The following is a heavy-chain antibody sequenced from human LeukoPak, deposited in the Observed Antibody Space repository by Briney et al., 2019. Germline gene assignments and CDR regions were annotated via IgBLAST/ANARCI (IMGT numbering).Heavy chain of an antibody. D-gene: IGHD4-17*01. CDR2: ISAYNGNT. CDR1: GYTFTSYG. V-gene: IGHV1-18*04. CDR3: ARHAYGDYAQLFDY. J-gene: IGHJ4*02. Sequence: ASVKVSCKASGYTFTSYGMSWVGQAPGKGLEWMGWISAYNGNTNYAQKVQGRVTMTTETSTSTAYMELRSLRSDDTAVYHCARHAYGDYAQLFDYWGQGTLVTVSS.